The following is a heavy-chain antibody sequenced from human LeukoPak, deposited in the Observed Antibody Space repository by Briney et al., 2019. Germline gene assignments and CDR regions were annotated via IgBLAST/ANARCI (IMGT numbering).Heavy chain of an antibody. J-gene: IGHJ3*02. CDR2: IYYSGNT. V-gene: IGHV4-59*08. Sequence: AETLSLTCTVSGGSISGDHWNWIRQPPGKGLEWIGNIYYSGNTNYNPSLKSRVTISVDTSNNQFSLNLSSVTAADTAVYYCARRNDFDIWGQGTMVTVSS. CDR1: GGSISGDH. CDR3: ARRNDFDI.